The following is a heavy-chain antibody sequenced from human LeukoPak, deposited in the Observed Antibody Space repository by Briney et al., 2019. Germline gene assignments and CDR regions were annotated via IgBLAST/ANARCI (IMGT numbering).Heavy chain of an antibody. D-gene: IGHD2/OR15-2a*01. CDR2: IYHSGST. CDR1: GGSISSSNW. J-gene: IGHJ4*02. V-gene: IGHV4-4*02. Sequence: PSGTLSLTCAVSGGSISSSNWWSWVRQPPGKGLEWIGEIYHSGSTYYNPSLKSRVTISVDTSKNQFSLKLSSVTAADTAVYYCARDQGVIEGYDYWGQGTLVTVSS. CDR3: ARDQGVIEGYDY.